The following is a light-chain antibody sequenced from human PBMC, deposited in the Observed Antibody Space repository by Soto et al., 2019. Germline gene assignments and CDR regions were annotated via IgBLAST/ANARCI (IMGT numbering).Light chain of an antibody. Sequence: EIVLTQSPGTLSLSPGERATLSCRASQSVSSSYLAWYQQKPGQAPRLLIYGASSRATGIPDRFSGSGSGTDFTLTISRREPEDFAVYYCQQYGSSWTFGQGNKVEIK. CDR2: GAS. CDR1: QSVSSSY. V-gene: IGKV3-20*01. CDR3: QQYGSSWT. J-gene: IGKJ1*01.